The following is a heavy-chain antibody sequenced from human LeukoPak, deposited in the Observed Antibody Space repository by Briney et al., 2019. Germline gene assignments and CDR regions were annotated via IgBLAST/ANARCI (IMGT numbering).Heavy chain of an antibody. CDR1: GYSISSGYY. CDR3: ARQDIYYYDSSGYPDAFDI. V-gene: IGHV4-38-2*02. J-gene: IGHJ3*02. Sequence: SETLSLTCTVSGYSISSGYYWGWIRQPPGKGLEWIGSIYYSGSTYYNPSLKSRVTISVDTSKNQFSLKLSSVTAADTAVYYCARQDIYYYDSSGYPDAFDIWGQGTMVTVSS. D-gene: IGHD3-22*01. CDR2: IYYSGST.